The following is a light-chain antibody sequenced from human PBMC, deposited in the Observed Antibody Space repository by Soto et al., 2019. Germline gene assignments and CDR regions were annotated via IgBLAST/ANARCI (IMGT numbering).Light chain of an antibody. CDR1: SSNMGSNT. J-gene: IGLJ2*01. CDR2: NDN. Sequence: QSVLTQPPSASGTPGQGVAISCSGSSSNMGSNTVNWYQHLPGPAPKLLIYNDNQRPSGVPDRFFGSKSSTSASLAITGLQSKDEADYSCAAWDGSLTHLLFGGVTKLTVL. CDR3: AAWDGSLTHLL. V-gene: IGLV1-44*01.